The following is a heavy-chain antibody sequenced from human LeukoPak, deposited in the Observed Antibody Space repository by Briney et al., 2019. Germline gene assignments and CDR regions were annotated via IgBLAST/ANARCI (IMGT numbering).Heavy chain of an antibody. Sequence: PGGSLRLSCAASGFTFDDYGMSWVRQAPGKGLEWVSAISGSGGSTYYADSVKGRFTISRDNSKNTLYLQMNSLRAEDTAVYYCAKEVEMATTFDYWGQGTLVTVSS. CDR2: ISGSGGST. J-gene: IGHJ4*02. V-gene: IGHV3-23*01. CDR1: GFTFDDYG. D-gene: IGHD5-24*01. CDR3: AKEVEMATTFDY.